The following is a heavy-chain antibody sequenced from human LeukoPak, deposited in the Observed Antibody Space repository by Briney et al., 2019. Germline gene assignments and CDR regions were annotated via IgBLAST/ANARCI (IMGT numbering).Heavy chain of an antibody. J-gene: IGHJ4*02. D-gene: IGHD6-13*01. CDR3: AKTRPLDSSSWSHGDY. CDR1: GFIVGANY. V-gene: IGHV3-23*01. CDR2: ISGSGDST. Sequence: GGSLRLSCAVSGFIVGANYMTWVRQAPGKGLEWVSAISGSGDSTYYGDSVKGRFTISRDNSKNTLYLQMNSLRAEDTAVYYCAKTRPLDSSSWSHGDYWGQGTLVTVSS.